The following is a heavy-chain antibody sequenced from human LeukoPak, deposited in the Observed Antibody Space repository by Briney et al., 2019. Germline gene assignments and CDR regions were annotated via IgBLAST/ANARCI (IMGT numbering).Heavy chain of an antibody. V-gene: IGHV4-59*01. J-gene: IGHJ5*02. CDR3: ARNVRGVTENWFDP. CDR2: IYYSGST. CDR1: GGSISSYY. Sequence: SETLSLTCTVSGGSISSYYWSWIRQPPGKGLEWMGYIYYSGSTNYNPSLKSRVTISVDTSKNQFSLKLSSVTAADTAVYYCARNVRGVTENWFDPWGQGTLVTVSS. D-gene: IGHD3-10*01.